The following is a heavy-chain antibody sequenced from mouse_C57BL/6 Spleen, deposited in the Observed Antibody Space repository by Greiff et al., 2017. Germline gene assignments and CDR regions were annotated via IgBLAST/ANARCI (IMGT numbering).Heavy chain of an antibody. Sequence: VQLQQSGAELARPGASVKLSCKASGYTFTSYGISWVKQRTGQGLEWIGEIYPRSGNTYYNEQFKGKATLTADKSSSTAYMELRSLTSEDSAVYFCGRYYYGSSWYFDVWGTGTTVTVSS. D-gene: IGHD1-1*01. CDR3: GRYYYGSSWYFDV. J-gene: IGHJ1*03. CDR2: IYPRSGNT. CDR1: GYTFTSYG. V-gene: IGHV1-81*01.